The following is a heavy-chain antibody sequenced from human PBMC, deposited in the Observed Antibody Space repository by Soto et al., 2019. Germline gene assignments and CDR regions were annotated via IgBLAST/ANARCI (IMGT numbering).Heavy chain of an antibody. Sequence: QVQLQESGPGLVKPSETLSLACNVSGGSFGNYYWSWIRQPPGKGLEWIGYIYFGGSTNYNPSLKSQATISIDTSKHQLALRLSSVTAADSAVYYCATGLFVPDNYFYYGVDVWGHGTAVTISS. J-gene: IGHJ6*02. CDR1: GGSFGNYY. CDR3: ATGLFVPDNYFYYGVDV. V-gene: IGHV4-59*01. CDR2: IYFGGST. D-gene: IGHD2-21*01.